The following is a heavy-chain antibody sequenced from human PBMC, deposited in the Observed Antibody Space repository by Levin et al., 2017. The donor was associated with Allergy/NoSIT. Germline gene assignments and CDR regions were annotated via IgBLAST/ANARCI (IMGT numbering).Heavy chain of an antibody. CDR2: INPDSGGT. V-gene: IGHV1-2*02. CDR1: GYTFTGYY. J-gene: IGHJ6*02. Sequence: GESLKISCKASGYTFTGYYIHWVRQAPGQGLEWMGWINPDSGGTNYAQKFQGRVTMTRETSITTAYMELSRLISDDTAVYFCASARERLQSRWYYYGMDVWGRGTTVTVSS. D-gene: IGHD4-11*01. CDR3: ASARERLQSRWYYYGMDV.